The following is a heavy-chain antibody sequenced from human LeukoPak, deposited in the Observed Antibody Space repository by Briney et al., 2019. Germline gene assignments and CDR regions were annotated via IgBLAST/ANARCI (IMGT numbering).Heavy chain of an antibody. CDR1: AFTFSRYG. CDR3: AKDEGAVTLFGVGSDH. Sequence: GGSLRLSCATSAFTFSRYGMHWVRQAAGKGLEWVAFIRYDGSNKYYADSVKGRFTISRDNSKNTLSLQMNSLRVEDTAVYYCAKDEGAVTLFGVGSDHWGQGTLVTVSS. D-gene: IGHD3-3*01. CDR2: IRYDGSNK. J-gene: IGHJ4*02. V-gene: IGHV3-30*02.